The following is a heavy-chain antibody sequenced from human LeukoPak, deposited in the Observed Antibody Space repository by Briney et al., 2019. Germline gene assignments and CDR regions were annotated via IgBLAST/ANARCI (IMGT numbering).Heavy chain of an antibody. CDR3: ARAPGYYDSSGYYYDYYCDS. Sequence: GGSLRLSCSASGFTFSSYGIHWVRQAPGKGLEWVALISYDGGNKYYADSVKGRFTISRDNSKNTLYLQMNSLRTEDTAVYYCARAPGYYDSSGYYYDYYCDSWGQGTLVTVSP. CDR1: GFTFSSYG. V-gene: IGHV3-30*01. CDR2: ISYDGGNK. D-gene: IGHD3-22*01. J-gene: IGHJ4*02.